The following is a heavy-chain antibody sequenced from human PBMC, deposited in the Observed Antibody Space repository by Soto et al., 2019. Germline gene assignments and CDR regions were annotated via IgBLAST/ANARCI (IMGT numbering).Heavy chain of an antibody. V-gene: IGHV4-59*01. CDR3: ARAIAVPRSDYYYYGMDV. CDR1: GGSISSYY. CDR2: IYYSGST. Sequence: SETLSLTCTVSGGSISSYYWSWIRQPPGKGLEWIGYIYYSGSTNYNPSLKSRVTISVDTSKNQFSLKLSSVTAADTAVYYCARAIAVPRSDYYYYGMDVWGQGTTVTVSS. J-gene: IGHJ6*02. D-gene: IGHD6-19*01.